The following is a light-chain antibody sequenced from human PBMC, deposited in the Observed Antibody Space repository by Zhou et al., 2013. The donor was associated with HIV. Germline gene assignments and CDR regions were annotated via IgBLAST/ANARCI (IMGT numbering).Light chain of an antibody. CDR3: QQYSESPIT. CDR2: AAS. Sequence: DIQMTQSPSSVSASVGDRVTISCRASQGIGSWLAWFQQKPGKAPKLLIFAASSLQSGVPSKFSGSGSGTEFALTINSLQAEESATYYCQQYSESPITFGQGTRLEI. CDR1: QGIGSW. J-gene: IGKJ5*01. V-gene: IGKV1-12*01.